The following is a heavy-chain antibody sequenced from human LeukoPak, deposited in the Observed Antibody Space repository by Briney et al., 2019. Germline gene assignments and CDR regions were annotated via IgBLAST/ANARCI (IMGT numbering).Heavy chain of an antibody. J-gene: IGHJ4*02. V-gene: IGHV3-23*01. CDR2: IGGSGGTT. CDR1: GFTLSSYG. CDR3: AKRLPYYFDY. Sequence: GGSLRLSRAASGFTLSSYGMSWVRQAPGKGLEWVSAIGGSGGTTYYADSVKGRFTISRDNSKNTLYLQMNGLRAEDTAVYYCAKRLPYYFDYWGRGTLVTVSS.